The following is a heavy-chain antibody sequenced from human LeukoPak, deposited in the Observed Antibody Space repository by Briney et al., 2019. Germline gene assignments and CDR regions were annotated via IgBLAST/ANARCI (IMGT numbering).Heavy chain of an antibody. D-gene: IGHD3-3*01. CDR3: ARGGRITIFGVVPSKGLDY. Sequence: SETLSLTCTVSGGSISSGSYYWSWIRQPAGKGLEWIGRIYTSGSTNYSPSLKSRVTISVDTSKNQFSLKLSSVTAADTAVYYCARGGRITIFGVVPSKGLDYWGQGTLVTVSS. J-gene: IGHJ4*02. CDR1: GGSISSGSYY. V-gene: IGHV4-61*02. CDR2: IYTSGST.